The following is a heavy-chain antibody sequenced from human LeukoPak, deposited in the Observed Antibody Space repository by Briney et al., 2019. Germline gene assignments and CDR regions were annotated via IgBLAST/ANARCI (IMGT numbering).Heavy chain of an antibody. CDR3: ARLAVVGQFDY. D-gene: IGHD3-3*01. V-gene: IGHV4-34*08. CDR2: INHSGST. Sequence: GSLRLSCAASGFTFSSYAMSWVRQPPGKGLEWIGEINHSGSTNYNPSLKSRVTISVDTSKNQFSLKLSSVTAADTAVYYCARLAVVGQFDYWGQGTLVTASS. J-gene: IGHJ4*02. CDR1: GFTFSSYA.